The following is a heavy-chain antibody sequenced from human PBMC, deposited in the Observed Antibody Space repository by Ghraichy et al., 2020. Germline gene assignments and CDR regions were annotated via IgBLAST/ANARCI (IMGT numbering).Heavy chain of an antibody. CDR3: AREVSYAFDI. V-gene: IGHV3-33*01. J-gene: IGHJ3*02. CDR1: GFTFSSYG. Sequence: GESLNISCAASGFTFSSYGMHWVRQAPGKGLEWVAVIWYDGSNKYYADSVKGRFTISRDNSKNTLYLQMNSLRAEDTAVYYCAREVSYAFDIWGQGTMVTVSS. CDR2: IWYDGSNK.